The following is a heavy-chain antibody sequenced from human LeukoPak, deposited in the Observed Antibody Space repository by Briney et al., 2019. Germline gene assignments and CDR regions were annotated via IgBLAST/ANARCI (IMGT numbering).Heavy chain of an antibody. CDR3: ARHGDQGYCSGGSCYGPVFDY. V-gene: IGHV4-59*08. Sequence: SETLSLTCTVSGGSISSYYWSRIRQPPGKGLEWIGYIYYSGSTNYNPSLKSRVTISVDTSKNQFSLKLSSVTAADTAVYYCARHGDQGYCSGGSCYGPVFDYWGQGTLVTVSS. J-gene: IGHJ4*02. CDR1: GGSISSYY. CDR2: IYYSGST. D-gene: IGHD2-15*01.